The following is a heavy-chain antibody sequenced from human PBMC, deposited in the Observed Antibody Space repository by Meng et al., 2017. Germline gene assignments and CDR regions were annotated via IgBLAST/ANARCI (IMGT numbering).Heavy chain of an antibody. D-gene: IGHD3-22*01. V-gene: IGHV4-4*02. CDR3: ARGLPSPRSYYYDSSGYYYFDY. J-gene: IGHJ4*02. CDR1: GGSISSCNW. CDR2: IYHSGST. Sequence: SETLSLTCAVSGGSISSCNWWSWVRQPPGKGLEWIGEIYHSGSTNSNPSLKSRVTISVDKSKNQFSLKLSSVTAADTAEYYCARGLPSPRSYYYDSSGYYYFDYWGQGTLVTVSS.